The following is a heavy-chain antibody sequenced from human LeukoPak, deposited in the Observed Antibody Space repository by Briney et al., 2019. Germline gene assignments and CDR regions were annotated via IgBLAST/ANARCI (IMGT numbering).Heavy chain of an antibody. V-gene: IGHV1-2*02. CDR3: ARGITMVRGVIITFAWYFDL. D-gene: IGHD3-10*01. Sequence: ASVKVSCKASGYTFTGYYMHWVRQAPGQGLEWMGWINPNSGGTNCAQKFQGRVTMTRDTSISTAYMELSRLRSDDTAVYYCARGITMVRGVIITFAWYFDLWGRGTLVTVSS. J-gene: IGHJ2*01. CDR1: GYTFTGYY. CDR2: INPNSGGT.